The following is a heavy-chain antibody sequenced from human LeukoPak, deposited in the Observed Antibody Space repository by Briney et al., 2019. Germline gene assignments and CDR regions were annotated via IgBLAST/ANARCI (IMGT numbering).Heavy chain of an antibody. CDR2: IRYDGSNK. D-gene: IGHD3-10*01. Sequence: GGSLRLSCAASGFTFSSYGMHWVRQTPGKGLECVAFIRYDGSNKYYADSVKGRFTISRDNSKNTLYLQMNSLRAEDTAVYYCAKNSEIWGYLLWFGTWGQGTLVTVSS. J-gene: IGHJ4*02. CDR1: GFTFSSYG. V-gene: IGHV3-30*02. CDR3: AKNSEIWGYLLWFGT.